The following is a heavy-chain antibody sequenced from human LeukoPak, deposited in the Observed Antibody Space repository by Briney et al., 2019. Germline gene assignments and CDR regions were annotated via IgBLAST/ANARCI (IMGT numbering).Heavy chain of an antibody. J-gene: IGHJ4*02. CDR2: IYYSGST. D-gene: IGHD3-16*01. CDR3: ASLPVMGELYFPFDY. V-gene: IGHV4-39*01. CDR1: GGSISSSSYY. Sequence: SETLSLTCTVSGGSISSSSYYWGWIRQPPGKGLEWIGSIYYSGSTYYNPSLKSRVTISVDTSKNQFSLKLSSVTAADTAVYYCASLPVMGELYFPFDYWGQGTLVTVSS.